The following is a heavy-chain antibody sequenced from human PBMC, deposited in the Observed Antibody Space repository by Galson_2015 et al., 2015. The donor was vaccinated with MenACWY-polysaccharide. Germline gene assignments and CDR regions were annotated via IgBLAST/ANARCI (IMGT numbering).Heavy chain of an antibody. D-gene: IGHD6-19*01. CDR3: ARESSRIVFHAFDI. J-gene: IGHJ3*02. CDR2: ISTDGSST. CDR1: GFTFNSYW. Sequence: SLRLSCAASGFTFNSYWMHWVRQAPGEGLVWVSRISTDGSSTSYADSVKGRFTISRDNAKNTLYLEMNSLRAEDTAVYYCARESSRIVFHAFDIWGQGTMVTVSS. V-gene: IGHV3-74*01.